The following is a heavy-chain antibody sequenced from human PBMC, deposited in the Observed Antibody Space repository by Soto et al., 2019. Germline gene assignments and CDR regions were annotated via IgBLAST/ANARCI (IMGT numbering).Heavy chain of an antibody. CDR1: GDSISSSSYY. D-gene: IGHD1-26*01. CDR3: ARHDAVTRSGINWFEP. J-gene: IGHJ5*02. CDR2: IYYSGST. V-gene: IGHV4-39*01. Sequence: SETLSLTCTVSGDSISSSSYYWGWIRQPPGKGLEWIGSIYYSGSTYYNPSLKSRVTISVDTSKNQFSLKLSSVTAADTAVYYCARHDAVTRSGINWFEPWGQGTLVTVSS.